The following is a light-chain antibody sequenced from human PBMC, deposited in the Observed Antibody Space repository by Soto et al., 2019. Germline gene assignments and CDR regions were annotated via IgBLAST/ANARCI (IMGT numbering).Light chain of an antibody. V-gene: IGKV4-1*01. CDR1: QSVLYSSNNKNY. CDR2: WAS. J-gene: IGKJ4*01. Sequence: DIVMTQSPDSLAVSLGERATINCKSSQSVLYSSNNKNYLAWYQQKQGQPPKXXIYWASTRESGVPDRFSGSGSGTDFTLTISSLQAEDVEVYYCQQYYSTPLTFGGGTKVDIK. CDR3: QQYYSTPLT.